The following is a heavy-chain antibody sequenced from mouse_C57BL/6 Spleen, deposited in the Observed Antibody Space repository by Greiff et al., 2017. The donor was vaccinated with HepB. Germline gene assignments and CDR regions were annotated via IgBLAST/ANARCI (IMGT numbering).Heavy chain of an antibody. Sequence: VQLQESGAELVKPGASVKVSCKASGYTFTSYWMHWVKQRPGQGLEWIGRIHPSDSDTNYNQKFKGKATLTVDKSSSTAYMQLSSLTSEDSAVYYCARDSNYVPYYAMDYWGQGTSVTVSS. J-gene: IGHJ4*01. CDR3: ARDSNYVPYYAMDY. V-gene: IGHV1-74*01. CDR1: GYTFTSYW. CDR2: IHPSDSDT. D-gene: IGHD2-5*01.